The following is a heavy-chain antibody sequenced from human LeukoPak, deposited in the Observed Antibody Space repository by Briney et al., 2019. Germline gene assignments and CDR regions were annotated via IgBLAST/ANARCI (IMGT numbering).Heavy chain of an antibody. V-gene: IGHV1-8*01. CDR3: ARGPYYDSSGYPFDY. CDR1: GYTFTSYD. J-gene: IGHJ4*02. D-gene: IGHD3-22*01. Sequence: GASVKVSCKASGYTFTSYDINWVRQAPGQGLEWMGWMNPNSGNTGYAQKFQGRVTMTRNTSISTAYMELSSLRSEDTAVYYCARGPYYDSSGYPFDYWGQGTLVTVSS. CDR2: MNPNSGNT.